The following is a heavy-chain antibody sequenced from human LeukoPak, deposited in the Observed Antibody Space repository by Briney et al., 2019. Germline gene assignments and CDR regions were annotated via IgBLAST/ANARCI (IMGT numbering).Heavy chain of an antibody. Sequence: GGSLRLSCVASGFLLSSYSMNWVRQAPGKGLEWVSYIDTSSPTIYYADSVKGRFTISRDNAKNSLYLQMNSLRAEDTAVYYCARGPPLFDPWGQGTLVTVSS. CDR1: GFLLSSYS. V-gene: IGHV3-48*01. CDR2: IDTSSPTI. CDR3: ARGPPLFDP. J-gene: IGHJ5*02.